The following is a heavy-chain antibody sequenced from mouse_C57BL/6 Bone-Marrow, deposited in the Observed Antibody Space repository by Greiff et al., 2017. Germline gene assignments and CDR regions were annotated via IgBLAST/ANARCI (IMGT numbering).Heavy chain of an antibody. J-gene: IGHJ3*01. Sequence: VQLQQSGAELARPGASVKLSCKASGYTFTSYGISWVKQRTGQGLEWIGEIYPRSGNTYYNEKFKGKATLTADKSSSTAYMELRSLTSEDSAVYFCARYDYGGGCPAYWGQGTLVTVSA. CDR2: IYPRSGNT. V-gene: IGHV1-81*01. D-gene: IGHD2-4*01. CDR1: GYTFTSYG. CDR3: ARYDYGGGCPAY.